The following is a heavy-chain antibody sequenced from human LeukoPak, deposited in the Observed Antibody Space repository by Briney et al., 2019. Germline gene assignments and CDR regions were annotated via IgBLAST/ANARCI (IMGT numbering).Heavy chain of an antibody. J-gene: IGHJ4*02. Sequence: PSQTLSLTCTVSGGSISSGDYYWSWIRQPPGKGLEWIGYIYYSGSTYYNPSLKSRVTISVDTSKNQFSLKLSSVTAADTAVYYCARWGISSSAVGYFDYWGQGTLVTVSS. CDR1: GGSISSGDYY. CDR3: ARWGISSSAVGYFDY. D-gene: IGHD6-6*01. CDR2: IYYSGST. V-gene: IGHV4-30-4*01.